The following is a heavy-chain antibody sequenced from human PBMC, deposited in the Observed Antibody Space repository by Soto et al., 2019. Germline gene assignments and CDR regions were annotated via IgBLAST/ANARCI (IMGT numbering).Heavy chain of an antibody. CDR1: GFTFSTYA. Sequence: GGSLRLSCAASGFTFSTYAMSWVRQAPRKGLEWVSAISGSGGSTYYADSVKGRFTISRDNSKNTLYLQMNSLRAEDTAVYYCAKDSSSIAVYNWFEPWGQGTLVTVSS. CDR3: AKDSSSIAVYNWFEP. V-gene: IGHV3-23*01. CDR2: ISGSGGST. J-gene: IGHJ5*02. D-gene: IGHD6-19*01.